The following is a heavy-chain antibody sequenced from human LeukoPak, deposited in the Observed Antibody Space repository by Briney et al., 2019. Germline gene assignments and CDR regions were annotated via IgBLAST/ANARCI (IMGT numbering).Heavy chain of an antibody. CDR1: GGSFSGYY. D-gene: IGHD3-3*01. CDR2: INHSGST. J-gene: IGHJ5*02. Sequence: SGTLSLTCAVYGGSFSGYYWSWIRQPPGKGLEWIGEINHSGSTNYNPSLKSRVTISVDTSKNQFSLKLSSVTAADTAVYYCARGQYDFWHWFDPWGQGTLVTVSS. CDR3: ARGQYDFWHWFDP. V-gene: IGHV4-34*01.